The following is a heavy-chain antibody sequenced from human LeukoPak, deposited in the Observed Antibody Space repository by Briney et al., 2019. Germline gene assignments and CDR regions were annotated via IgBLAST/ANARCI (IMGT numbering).Heavy chain of an antibody. CDR1: GGTFISYA. D-gene: IGHD5-18*01. J-gene: IGHJ3*02. Sequence: SVKVSCKASGGTFISYAISWVRQAPGQGLEWMGGIIPIFGTANYAQKFQGRVTITADKSTSTAYMELSSLRSEDTAVYYCARGGDPVYSYGLGAFDIWGQGTMVTVSS. V-gene: IGHV1-69*06. CDR3: ARGGDPVYSYGLGAFDI. CDR2: IIPIFGTA.